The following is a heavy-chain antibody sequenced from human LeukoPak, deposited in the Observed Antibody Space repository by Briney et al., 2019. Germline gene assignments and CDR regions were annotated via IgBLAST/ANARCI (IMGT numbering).Heavy chain of an antibody. V-gene: IGHV4-59*08. CDR1: GGSISSYY. CDR2: IYYSGST. J-gene: IGHJ4*02. Sequence: PSETLSLTCTVSGGSISSYYWSWIRQPPGKGLEWIGYIYYSGSTNYNPSLKSRVTISVDTSKNQFSLKLSSVTAADTAVYYCARSPSGYYSHYFDYWGQGTLVTVSS. D-gene: IGHD3-22*01. CDR3: ARSPSGYYSHYFDY.